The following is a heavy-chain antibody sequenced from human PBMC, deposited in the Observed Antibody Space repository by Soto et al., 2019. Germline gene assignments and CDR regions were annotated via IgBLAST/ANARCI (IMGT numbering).Heavy chain of an antibody. Sequence: GGSLRLCCAASGFTFSSYTMRWVRQAPGKGLEWVAGISNKGDATYYEDSVKGRFTISRDNPQNTLFLQLSGLKFDDTAVYYCARGISVDGASYFDSWGQGTPVTVSS. CDR3: ARGISVDGASYFDS. V-gene: IGHV3-23*01. CDR1: GFTFSSYT. CDR2: ISNKGDAT. J-gene: IGHJ4*02. D-gene: IGHD6-19*01.